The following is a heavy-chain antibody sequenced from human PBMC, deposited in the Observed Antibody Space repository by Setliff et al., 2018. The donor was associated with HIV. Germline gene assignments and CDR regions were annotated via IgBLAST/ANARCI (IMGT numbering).Heavy chain of an antibody. CDR1: GYTFSTYG. CDR3: ARVPYRSAWFSGGHDAFDI. CDR2: ISGFNGNT. J-gene: IGHJ3*02. V-gene: IGHV1-18*01. Sequence: ASVKVSCKASGYTFSTYGLSWVRQAPGQGLEWMGWISGFNGNTKYAQSFQDRVAMTTETATSTAYMGMRSLRSDDTAVYFCARVPYRSAWFSGGHDAFDIWGQGTMVTVSS. D-gene: IGHD6-19*01.